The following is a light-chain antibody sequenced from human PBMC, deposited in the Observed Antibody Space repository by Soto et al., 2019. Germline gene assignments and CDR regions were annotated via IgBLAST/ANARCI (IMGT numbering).Light chain of an antibody. CDR2: GDS. CDR1: SSNIGAGYG. J-gene: IGLJ3*02. V-gene: IGLV1-40*01. CDR3: QSYDSSLSGSGV. Sequence: QSVLTQPPSVSGAPGQRVTISCTGSSSNIGAGYGVHWYQQLPGTAPKLLIYGDSNRPSGVPDRFSGSKSGTSASLAITGLQAEDEADYYCQSYDSSLSGSGVFGGGTQLTVL.